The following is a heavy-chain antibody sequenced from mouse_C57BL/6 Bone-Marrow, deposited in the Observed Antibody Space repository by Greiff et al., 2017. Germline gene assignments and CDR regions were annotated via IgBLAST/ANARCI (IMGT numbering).Heavy chain of an antibody. V-gene: IGHV14-4*01. CDR3: TTWDGYGYFDV. J-gene: IGHJ1*03. D-gene: IGHD2-3*01. Sequence: EVQLQQSGAELVRPGASVKLSCTASGFNIKDDYRHWVKQRPKQGLEGIGWIDPGNGDTEYASKFQGKATITADTSSNTAYLQLSSLTSEDTAVYYCTTWDGYGYFDVWGTGTTVTVSS. CDR2: IDPGNGDT. CDR1: GFNIKDDY.